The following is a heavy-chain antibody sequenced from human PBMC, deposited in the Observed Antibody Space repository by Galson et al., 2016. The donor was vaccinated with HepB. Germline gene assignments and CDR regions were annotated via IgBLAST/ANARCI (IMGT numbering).Heavy chain of an antibody. CDR1: GYNFATYW. V-gene: IGHV5-10-1*01. J-gene: IGHJ4*02. CDR3: ARHDWEFPSEL. D-gene: IGHD3-10*01. CDR2: IDPSDSYT. Sequence: QSGAEVKKPGESLRISCEASGYNFATYWISWVRQMPGKGLGWMGRIDPSDSYTNYSPSFQGHVTISVDKSGSTAYLQWRTLKASDTAIYYCARHDWEFPSELWGQGTLVTVSS.